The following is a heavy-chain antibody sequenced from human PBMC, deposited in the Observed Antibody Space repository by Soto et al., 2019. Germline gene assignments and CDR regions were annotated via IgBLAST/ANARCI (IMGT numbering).Heavy chain of an antibody. CDR2: IGGSSFSI. J-gene: IGHJ4*02. Sequence: GVLRLSCAASGFTFSNYAMTWVRQAPGKGLEWVSVIGGSSFSIYYADSVKGRFTISRDNSKSTLYLQMNSLRVEDTAVYYCAKGRGYSYGVFDSWGQGTLVTVSS. D-gene: IGHD5-18*01. CDR1: GFTFSNYA. CDR3: AKGRGYSYGVFDS. V-gene: IGHV3-23*01.